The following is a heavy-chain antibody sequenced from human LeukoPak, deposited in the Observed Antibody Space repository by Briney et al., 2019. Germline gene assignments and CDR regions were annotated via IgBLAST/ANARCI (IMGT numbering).Heavy chain of an antibody. CDR3: ARKFLDTAHNWYDP. J-gene: IGHJ5*02. D-gene: IGHD5-18*01. CDR2: INHSGST. CDR1: GGSFSGYY. V-gene: IGHV4-34*01. Sequence: SETLSLTCAVYGGSFSGYYWSWIRQPPGKGLEWIGEINHSGSTNYNPSLKSRVTISVDTSKNQFSLKLSSVTAADTAVYNCARKFLDTAHNWYDPWGQGTLVTVSS.